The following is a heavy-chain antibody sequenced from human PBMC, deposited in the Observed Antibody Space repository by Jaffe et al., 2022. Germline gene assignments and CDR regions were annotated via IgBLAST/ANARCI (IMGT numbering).Heavy chain of an antibody. J-gene: IGHJ4*02. CDR1: GGSISSYY. Sequence: QVQLQESGPGLVKPSETLSLTCTVSGGSISSYYWSWIRQPPGKGLEWIGYIYYSGSTNYNPSLKSRVTISVDTSKNQFSLKLSSVTAADTAVYYCARETSYYDSSGYYSPGNFDYWGQGTLVTVSS. V-gene: IGHV4-59*01. CDR3: ARETSYYDSSGYYSPGNFDY. D-gene: IGHD3-22*01. CDR2: IYYSGST.